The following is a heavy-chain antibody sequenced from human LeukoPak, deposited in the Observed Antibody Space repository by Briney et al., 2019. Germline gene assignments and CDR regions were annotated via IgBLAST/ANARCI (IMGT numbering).Heavy chain of an antibody. J-gene: IGHJ4*02. V-gene: IGHV4-38-2*02. CDR3: ARVYNWNSSGLGAPRD. Sequence: TSETLSLTCTVSGYSISSGYYWGWIRQPPGKGLEWIGSIYHSGSTYYNPSLKSRVTISVDTSKNQFPLKLSSVTAADTAVYYCARVYNWNSSGLGAPRDWGRGTLVTVSS. CDR1: GYSISSGYY. CDR2: IYHSGST. D-gene: IGHD1-7*01.